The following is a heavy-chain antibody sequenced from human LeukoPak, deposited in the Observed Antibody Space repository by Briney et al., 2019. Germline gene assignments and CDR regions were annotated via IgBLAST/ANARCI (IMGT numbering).Heavy chain of an antibody. Sequence: GSLRLSCAASGFTFDDYAMHWIRQPPGKGLEWIGEINHSGSTNYNPSLKSRVTISVDTSKNQFSLKPSSVTAADTAVYYCARRALRAITIFGVVTAWFDPWGQGTLVTVSS. CDR1: GFTFDDYA. J-gene: IGHJ5*02. V-gene: IGHV4-34*01. CDR2: INHSGST. CDR3: ARRALRAITIFGVVTAWFDP. D-gene: IGHD3-3*01.